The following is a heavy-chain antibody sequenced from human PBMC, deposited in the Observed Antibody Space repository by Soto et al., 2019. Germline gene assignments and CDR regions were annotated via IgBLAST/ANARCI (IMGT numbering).Heavy chain of an antibody. CDR2: ISAYNGNT. Sequence: ASVKVSCKASGYTFTSYGISWVRQAPGQGLEWMGWISAYNGNTNYAQKLQGRVTMTTDTSTSTAYMELRSLRSDDTAVYYCARARGYSILHPEPYYYYYMDVWGKGTTVTV. J-gene: IGHJ6*03. CDR1: GYTFTSYG. CDR3: ARARGYSILHPEPYYYYYMDV. D-gene: IGHD6-13*01. V-gene: IGHV1-18*01.